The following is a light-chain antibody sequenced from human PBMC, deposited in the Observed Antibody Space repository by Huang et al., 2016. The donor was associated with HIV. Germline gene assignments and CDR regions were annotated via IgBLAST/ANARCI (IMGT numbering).Light chain of an antibody. J-gene: IGKJ4*01. Sequence: EIVMTQSPPSLSVSPGERATLSCRASQAVSTTLAWYQQKSGQAPRLLIYNATTRAAKLPARFSGSVSETHFTLTISSLQAEDFAVYYCQQYNNWPLTFGGGTRVEIK. V-gene: IGKV3-15*01. CDR3: QQYNNWPLT. CDR2: NAT. CDR1: QAVSTT.